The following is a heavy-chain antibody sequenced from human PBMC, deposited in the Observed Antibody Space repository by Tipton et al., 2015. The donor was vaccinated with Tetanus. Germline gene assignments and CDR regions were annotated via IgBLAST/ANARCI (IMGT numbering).Heavy chain of an antibody. D-gene: IGHD6-13*01. J-gene: IGHJ6*02. CDR3: ARDNSRSYGMDV. CDR2: ISSSSSTI. Sequence: SLRLSCAASGFTSSSYSMNWVRQAPGKGLEWVSYISSSSSTIYYADSVKGRFTISRDNAKNSLYLQMNSLRDEDTAVYYCARDNSRSYGMDVWGQGTTVTVSS. V-gene: IGHV3-48*02. CDR1: GFTSSSYS.